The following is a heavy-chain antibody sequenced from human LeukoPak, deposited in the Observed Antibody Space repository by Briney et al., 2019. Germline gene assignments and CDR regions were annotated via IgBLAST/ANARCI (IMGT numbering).Heavy chain of an antibody. D-gene: IGHD6-13*01. CDR2: ISGSGAST. J-gene: IGHJ2*01. V-gene: IGHV3-23*01. Sequence: GGTLRLSCAASGFTFSSYGMSWVRQAPGKGLEWVSAISGSGASTYYADSVKGRFTMSRDNSKNTLYLQMNSLRAEDTAVYYCARVYYSNSYDYWYFDLWGRGTLVTVSS. CDR3: ARVYYSNSYDYWYFDL. CDR1: GFTFSSYG.